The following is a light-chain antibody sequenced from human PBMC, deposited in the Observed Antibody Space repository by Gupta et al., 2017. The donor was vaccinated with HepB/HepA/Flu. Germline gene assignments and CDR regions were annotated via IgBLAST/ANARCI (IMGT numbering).Light chain of an antibody. J-gene: IGLJ2*01. Sequence: SSELTQPPSVSVSPGQTASITCSGDKLGDNYACWYQQKPVQSPLLVTYKDSKRPAGTPGRFSGSNSGNTATLTIRGTQARDEDDYYCQAGDSSIVVFGGGTKLTVL. CDR1: KLGDNY. CDR3: QAGDSSIVV. V-gene: IGLV3-1*01. CDR2: KDS.